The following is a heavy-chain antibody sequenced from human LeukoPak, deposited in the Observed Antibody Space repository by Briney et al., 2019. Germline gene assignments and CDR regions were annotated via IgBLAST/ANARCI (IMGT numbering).Heavy chain of an antibody. CDR2: INPNSGGT. J-gene: IGHJ4*02. V-gene: IGHV1-2*02. D-gene: IGHD4-17*01. CDR1: GYTFTSYY. Sequence: ASVKVSCKASGYTFTSYYMHWVRQAPGQGLEWMGWINPNSGGTNYAQKFQGRVTMTRDTSISTAYMELSRLRSDDTAVYYCARDQTDYGDYDYWGQGTLVTVSS. CDR3: ARDQTDYGDYDY.